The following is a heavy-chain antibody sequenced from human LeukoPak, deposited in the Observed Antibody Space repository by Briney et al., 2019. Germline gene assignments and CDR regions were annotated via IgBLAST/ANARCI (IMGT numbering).Heavy chain of an antibody. D-gene: IGHD6-19*01. CDR3: SRARAVEVNGDFEY. J-gene: IGHJ4*02. CDR1: GGTFSSYA. V-gene: IGHV1-69*05. CDR2: IIPIFGTA. Sequence: GASVNVSCMPSGGTFSSYAMRWVRQAPGDGLEWMGGIIPIFGTANYAQKFLGRVTITTDESTSTAYMVLSSLLSDHTAVYYCSRARAVEVNGDFEYWGQGTLVTVSS.